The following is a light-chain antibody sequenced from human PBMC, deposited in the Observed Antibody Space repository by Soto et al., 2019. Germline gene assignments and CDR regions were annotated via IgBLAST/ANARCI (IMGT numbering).Light chain of an antibody. CDR1: QSISTF. CDR3: QQSYSPPFT. J-gene: IGKJ3*01. V-gene: IGKV1-39*01. CDR2: ATS. Sequence: DIQMTQSPSSLSASVGDRVTVTCRSNQSISTFLNWYRQAPNQPPKLLIYATSSLQTGVPSRFSGSGYGTDFTLTVSSLQPEDFATYFCQQSYSPPFTFGPGTKVDFK.